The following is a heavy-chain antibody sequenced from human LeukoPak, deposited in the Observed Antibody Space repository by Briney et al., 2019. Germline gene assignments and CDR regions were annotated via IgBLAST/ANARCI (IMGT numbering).Heavy chain of an antibody. Sequence: SETLSLTCAVSTDSFSSHYWTWIRQPPGKGLEWIGYISYIGSTNYNPSLKSRVTISIDASKNQFSLKLSSVTAADTAVYYCARDLVTVTKGFDIWGQGTMVSVSS. V-gene: IGHV4-59*11. CDR1: TDSFSSHY. J-gene: IGHJ3*02. CDR2: ISYIGST. D-gene: IGHD4-17*01. CDR3: ARDLVTVTKGFDI.